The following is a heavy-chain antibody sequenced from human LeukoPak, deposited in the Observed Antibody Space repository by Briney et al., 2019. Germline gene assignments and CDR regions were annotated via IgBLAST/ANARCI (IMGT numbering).Heavy chain of an antibody. D-gene: IGHD3-22*01. J-gene: IGHJ4*02. V-gene: IGHV4-31*03. Sequence: SQTLSLTCTVSGGSISTGGYYWSWIRQRPGKGLEWIAYIYYSGSTYYNPSLKSRVTISVDTSKNQFSLKLSSVTAADTAVYYCARFHTSGYYRHFDFWGQGTLVTVSS. CDR3: ARFHTSGYYRHFDF. CDR1: GGSISTGGYY. CDR2: IYYSGST.